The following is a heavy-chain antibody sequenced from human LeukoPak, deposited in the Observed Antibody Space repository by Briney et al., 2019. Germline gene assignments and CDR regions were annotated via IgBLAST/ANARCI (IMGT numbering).Heavy chain of an antibody. D-gene: IGHD2-21*01. V-gene: IGHV3-72*01. CDR1: GFTFSDHY. CDR3: ARSEVMTGGYFDY. J-gene: IGHJ4*02. Sequence: GGSLRLSCAASGFTFSDHYMDWVRQAPGKGLEWVGRTRNKGKSYTTEYAASVKGRFTISRDDSKNSLYLQMNSLKTEDTAVYFCARSEVMTGGYFDYWGQGTLVTVSS. CDR2: TRNKGKSYTT.